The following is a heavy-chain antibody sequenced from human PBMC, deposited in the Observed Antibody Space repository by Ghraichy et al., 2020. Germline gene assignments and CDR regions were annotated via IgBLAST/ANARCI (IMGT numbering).Heavy chain of an antibody. D-gene: IGHD3-10*01. CDR2: IKQDGSEK. CDR1: GFTFSNYW. V-gene: IGHV3-7*03. J-gene: IGHJ4*02. Sequence: GGSLRLSCAASGFTFSNYWMSWVRQAPGKGLEWVANIKQDGSEKYYVDSVEGRFTISRDNSKNSLYLQMSSLRAEDTAVYYCAGTGEIGSTNYYFDYWGQGTLVTVSS. CDR3: AGTGEIGSTNYYFDY.